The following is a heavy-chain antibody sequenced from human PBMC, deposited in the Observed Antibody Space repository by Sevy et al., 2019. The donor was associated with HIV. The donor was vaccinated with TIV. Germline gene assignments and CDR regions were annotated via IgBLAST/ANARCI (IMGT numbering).Heavy chain of an antibody. Sequence: GGSLRLACAASGFIFSSYSINWVRQAPGKGLQWVSSFSSSSKYIYYADSVKGRFTISRDNAKNSLFLQMNSLRAEDTAVYYCARDPAIAAAVTFDYWGQRTLVTISS. CDR2: FSSSSKYI. CDR3: ARDPAIAAAVTFDY. J-gene: IGHJ4*02. V-gene: IGHV3-21*01. D-gene: IGHD6-13*01. CDR1: GFIFSSYS.